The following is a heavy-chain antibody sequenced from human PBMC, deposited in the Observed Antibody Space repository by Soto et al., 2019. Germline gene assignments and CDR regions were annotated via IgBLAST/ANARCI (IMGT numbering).Heavy chain of an antibody. CDR1: GFTFGDYA. CDR2: IRSKAYGGTT. Sequence: PGGSLRLSCTASGFTFGDYAMSWVRQAPGKGLEWVGFIRSKAYGGTTEYAASVKGRSTISRDDSKSIAYLQMNSLKTEDTAVYYCTRSTDFWSGYGYWGQGTLVTVSS. J-gene: IGHJ4*02. V-gene: IGHV3-49*04. CDR3: TRSTDFWSGYGY. D-gene: IGHD3-3*01.